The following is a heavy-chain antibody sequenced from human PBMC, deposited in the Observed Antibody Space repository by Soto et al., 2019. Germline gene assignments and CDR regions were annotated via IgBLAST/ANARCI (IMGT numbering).Heavy chain of an antibody. D-gene: IGHD6-19*01. CDR2: VWYDGSNK. CDR3: ARPLEQWQLGFGMDV. J-gene: IGHJ6*01. Sequence: QVQLVESGGGVVQPGGSLRLSCAASGFTLSTYGMHWVRQAPGKGLEWVAVVWYDGSNKYYADSVKGRFTVSRDNSKNTLYLQMNSLRAEDTAVYYCARPLEQWQLGFGMDVWAQGSPVTVSS. V-gene: IGHV3-33*01. CDR1: GFTLSTYG.